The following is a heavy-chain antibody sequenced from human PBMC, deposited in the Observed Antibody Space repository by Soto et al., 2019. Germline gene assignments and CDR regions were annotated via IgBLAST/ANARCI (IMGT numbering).Heavy chain of an antibody. J-gene: IGHJ4*02. V-gene: IGHV3-23*01. CDR2: ISGSGGST. Sequence: GESLKISCAASGFTFSSYAMSWVRQAPGKGLEWVSAISGSGGSTYYADSVKGRFTISRDNSKNTLYLQMNSLRAEDTAVYYGAKDPRRSTGSTTIDYWGQGTLVTVSS. D-gene: IGHD1-1*01. CDR3: AKDPRRSTGSTTIDY. CDR1: GFTFSSYA.